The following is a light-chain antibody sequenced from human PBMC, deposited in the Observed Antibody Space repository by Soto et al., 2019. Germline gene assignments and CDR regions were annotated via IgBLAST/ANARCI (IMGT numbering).Light chain of an antibody. CDR2: DNN. CDR3: AAWDGSLRGWV. V-gene: IGLV1-44*01. J-gene: IGLJ3*02. Sequence: QSVLTQPPSASGTPGQRVTISCSGSSSNIGGNAVNWYQQLPGTAPRLLMYDNNQRPSGVPDRFSGSKSGTSASLAISGLQSEDEADYYCAAWDGSLRGWVFGGGTQLTVL. CDR1: SSNIGGNA.